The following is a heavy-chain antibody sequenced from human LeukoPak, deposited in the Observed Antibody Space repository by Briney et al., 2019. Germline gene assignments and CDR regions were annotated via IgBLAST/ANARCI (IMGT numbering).Heavy chain of an antibody. Sequence: GGSLRLSCAASGLTLSSYSMNWVRQAPGKGLEWVSSISSSSSYIYYADSVKGRFTISRDNAKNSLYLQMNSLRAEDTAVYYCARTMVRGVNFSPFDPWGQGTLVTVSS. J-gene: IGHJ5*02. V-gene: IGHV3-21*01. D-gene: IGHD3-10*01. CDR1: GLTLSSYS. CDR3: ARTMVRGVNFSPFDP. CDR2: ISSSSSYI.